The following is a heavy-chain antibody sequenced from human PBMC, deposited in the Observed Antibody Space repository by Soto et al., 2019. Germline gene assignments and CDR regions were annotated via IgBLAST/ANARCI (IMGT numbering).Heavy chain of an antibody. Sequence: GGSLRLSCAASGFTFSSYGMHWVRQAPGKGLEWVAVISYDGSNKYYADSVKGRFTISRDNSKNTLYLQMNSLRAEDTAVYYCAKDLLGYCSGGSCYGGVGYYYGMDVWGQGTTVTVSS. J-gene: IGHJ6*02. V-gene: IGHV3-30*18. CDR3: AKDLLGYCSGGSCYGGVGYYYGMDV. CDR2: ISYDGSNK. CDR1: GFTFSSYG. D-gene: IGHD2-15*01.